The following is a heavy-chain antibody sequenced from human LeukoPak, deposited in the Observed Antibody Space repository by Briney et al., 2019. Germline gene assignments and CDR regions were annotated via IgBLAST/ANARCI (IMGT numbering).Heavy chain of an antibody. J-gene: IGHJ4*02. D-gene: IGHD3-22*01. CDR1: GGTFSSYA. Sequence: ASVKVSCKASGGTFSSYAISWVRQAPGQGLEWMGVIIPIFGTANYAQKFQGRVTITADKSTSTAYMELSSLRSDDTAVYYCAREGYYDSSGYYPIDYWGQGTLVTVSS. CDR3: AREGYYDSSGYYPIDY. CDR2: IIPIFGTA. V-gene: IGHV1-69*06.